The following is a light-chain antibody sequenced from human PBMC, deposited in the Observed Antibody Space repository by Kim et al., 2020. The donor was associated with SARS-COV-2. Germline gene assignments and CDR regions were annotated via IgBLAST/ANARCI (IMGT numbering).Light chain of an antibody. V-gene: IGLV1-44*01. CDR1: SSNI. Sequence: QSVLTQPPSASGTPGQRVTISCSGSSSNINWYQQLPGTAPKLIIYSNNQRPSGVPDRFSGSKSGTSASLAISGLQSEDEADYYCAAWDDSLNGPVFGGGTQLTVL. CDR2: SNN. CDR3: AAWDDSLNGPV. J-gene: IGLJ2*01.